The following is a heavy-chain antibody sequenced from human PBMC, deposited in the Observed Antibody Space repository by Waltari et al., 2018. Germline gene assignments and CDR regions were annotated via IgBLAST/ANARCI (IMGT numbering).Heavy chain of an antibody. CDR2: IRGSGGST. CDR1: GFTFSSYA. J-gene: IGHJ6*03. V-gene: IGHV3-23*01. CDR3: ARAVAGYYYYYMDV. D-gene: IGHD6-19*01. Sequence: EVQLLESGGGLVQPGGSLRLSCAASGFTFSSYAMSWVRQAPGKGREWVSGIRGSGGSTYYADSVKGRFTISRDNSKNTLYLQMNSLRAEDTAVYYCARAVAGYYYYYMDVWGKGTTVTISS.